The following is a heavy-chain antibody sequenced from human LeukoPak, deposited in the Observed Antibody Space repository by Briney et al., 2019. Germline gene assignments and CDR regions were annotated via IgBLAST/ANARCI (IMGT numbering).Heavy chain of an antibody. D-gene: IGHD2-15*01. V-gene: IGHV4-59*01. Sequence: PSETLSLTCTVSGGSISSYYWSWIRQPPGKGLEWIGYIYYCGSTNYNPSLKSRVTISVDTSKNQFSLKLSSVTAADTAVYCCARVCSAQDLLWFDYGGQGPLVTVSS. CDR3: ARVCSAQDLLWFDY. J-gene: IGHJ4*02. CDR1: GGSISSYY. CDR2: IYYCGST.